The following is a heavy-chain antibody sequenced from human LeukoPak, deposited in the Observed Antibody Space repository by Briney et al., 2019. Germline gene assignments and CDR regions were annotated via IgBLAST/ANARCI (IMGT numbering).Heavy chain of an antibody. D-gene: IGHD5-18*01. J-gene: IGHJ4*02. V-gene: IGHV3-30*02. CDR1: GFSFSSYG. Sequence: GGSLRLSCAASGFSFSSYGMHWVRQAPGKGLEWVAFIRYDGSNKYYADSVKGRFTISRDNAKNTLYLQMNSLRAEDTAVYYYAKLLTGGYTYGQNDYWGQGTLVTVSS. CDR2: IRYDGSNK. CDR3: AKLLTGGYTYGQNDY.